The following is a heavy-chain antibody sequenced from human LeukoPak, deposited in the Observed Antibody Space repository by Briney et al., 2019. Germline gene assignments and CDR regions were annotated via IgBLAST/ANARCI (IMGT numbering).Heavy chain of an antibody. CDR3: ARAGISPPHYFFDY. J-gene: IGHJ4*01. CDR2: ISGGSSTI. D-gene: IGHD2/OR15-2a*01. V-gene: IGHV3-48*01. CDR1: GFTFSDYN. Sequence: PGGSLRLSCVASGFTFSDYNMNWVRQAPGKGLQWLSYISGGSSTIYYADSVKGRFTISRDNAKNSLYLQMDNLRVEDSALYYCARAGISPPHYFFDYWGQGTLVTVSS.